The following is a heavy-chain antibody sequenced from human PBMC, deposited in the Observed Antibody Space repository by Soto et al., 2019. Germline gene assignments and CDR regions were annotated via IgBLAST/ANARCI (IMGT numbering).Heavy chain of an antibody. D-gene: IGHD3-10*01. CDR2: IIPMYGPA. CDR3: ARVTSMVRGVIDNWFDP. CDR1: GGTFSSYA. Sequence: QVPLVQSGAEVKKPGSSVTVSCKASGGTFSSYAIHWVRQAPGQGLEWMGGIIPMYGPAKYAQRFQGRVTITADESTTTVYLELXSLXXXXXAVXYCARVTSMVRGVIDNWFDPWGHGTL. V-gene: IGHV1-69*01. J-gene: IGHJ5*02.